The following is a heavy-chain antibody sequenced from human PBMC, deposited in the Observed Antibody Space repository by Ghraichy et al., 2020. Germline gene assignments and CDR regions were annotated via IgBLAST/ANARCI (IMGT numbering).Heavy chain of an antibody. J-gene: IGHJ4*02. V-gene: IGHV3-23*01. Sequence: LSLTCAASGFTFSNYAMSWVRQAPGKGLEWVSTISGSGDSTYYADSVKGRVTISRDNSKNTLYLQMNSLRAEDTAVFYCAKVSRYDFWTGYSFNFDYWGQGTLVTVSS. CDR2: ISGSGDST. CDR1: GFTFSNYA. CDR3: AKVSRYDFWTGYSFNFDY. D-gene: IGHD3-3*01.